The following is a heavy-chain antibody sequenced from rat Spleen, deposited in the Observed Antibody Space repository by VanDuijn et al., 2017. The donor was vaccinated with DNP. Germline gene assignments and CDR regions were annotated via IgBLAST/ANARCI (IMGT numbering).Heavy chain of an antibody. CDR2: ITYDVTRT. CDR3: ARRGYGGRGFFDY. D-gene: IGHD1-11*01. CDR1: GLTFSNAD. Sequence: EVQLVESGGGLVQPGRSMKLSCGASGLTFSNADMAWVRQAPTRGLEWVATITYDVTRTYYRDSVKGRFTISRDNAKSTLNLQMDSLRSEDTATYYCARRGYGGRGFFDYWGQGVMVTVSS. J-gene: IGHJ2*01. V-gene: IGHV5-29*01.